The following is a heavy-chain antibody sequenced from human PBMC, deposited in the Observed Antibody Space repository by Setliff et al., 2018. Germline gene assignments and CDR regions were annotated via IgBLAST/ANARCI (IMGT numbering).Heavy chain of an antibody. Sequence: VPGGSISDNGYFWGWVRRPPGKGLEWIGNIYFGGNTYFNPSFKSRVTMSIDTSNSQFSLKLSSVTAADTAIYYCARDASASDGRNAFDIWGQGTMVTVSS. CDR3: ARDASASDGRNAFDI. V-gene: IGHV4-39*07. CDR2: IYFGGNT. D-gene: IGHD1-26*01. CDR1: GGSISDNGYF. J-gene: IGHJ3*02.